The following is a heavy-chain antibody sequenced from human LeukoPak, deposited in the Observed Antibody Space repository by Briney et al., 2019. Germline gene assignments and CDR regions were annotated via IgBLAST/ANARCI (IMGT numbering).Heavy chain of an antibody. V-gene: IGHV1-18*01. CDR2: ISAYNGNT. Sequence: GASVKVSCKASGYTFTSYGISWVRQAPGQGLEWMGWISAYNGNTNYAQKLQGRVTMTTDTSTSTAYMELRSLRSDDTAVYYCARDGSNYYDSSGYDYWGQGTLVTVSS. CDR1: GYTFTSYG. CDR3: ARDGSNYYDSSGYDY. D-gene: IGHD3-22*01. J-gene: IGHJ4*02.